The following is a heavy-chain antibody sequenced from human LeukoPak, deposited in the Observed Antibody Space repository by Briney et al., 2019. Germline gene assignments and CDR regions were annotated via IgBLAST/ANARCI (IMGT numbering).Heavy chain of an antibody. CDR3: ARAPRITMVRGVIYWFDP. D-gene: IGHD3-10*01. J-gene: IGHJ5*02. CDR1: GYTFTSYD. V-gene: IGHV1-8*03. Sequence: ASVKVSCKASGYTFTSYDINWGRQATGQGLEWMGWMNPNSGNTGYAQKFQGRVTITRNTSISTDYTELSSLRSEDTAVYYCARAPRITMVRGVIYWFDPWGQGTLVTVSS. CDR2: MNPNSGNT.